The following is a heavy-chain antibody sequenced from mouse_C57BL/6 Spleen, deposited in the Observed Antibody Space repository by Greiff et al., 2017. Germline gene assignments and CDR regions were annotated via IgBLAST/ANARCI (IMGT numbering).Heavy chain of an antibody. Sequence: QVQLQQSGAELVRPGASVTLSCKASGYTFTDYEMHWVKQTPVHGLEWIGAIDPETGGTAYNQKFKGKAILTADKSSSTAYMELRSLTSEDSAVYYCTSGVGSPWFAYWGQGTLVTVSA. CDR2: IDPETGGT. CDR1: GYTFTDYE. V-gene: IGHV1-15*01. CDR3: TSGVGSPWFAY. D-gene: IGHD1-1*01. J-gene: IGHJ3*01.